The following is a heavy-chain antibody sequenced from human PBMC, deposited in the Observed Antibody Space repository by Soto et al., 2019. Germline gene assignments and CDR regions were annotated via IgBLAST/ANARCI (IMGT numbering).Heavy chain of an antibody. J-gene: IGHJ6*02. CDR2: IIPIFGTA. CDR1: GGTFSSYA. Sequence: QVQLVQSGAEVKKPGSSVKVSCKASGGTFSSYAISWVRQAPGQGLEWMGGIIPIFGTADYAQKFQGRVTITAAQSTSTADMELISLRSEDTAVYYCASHSGSSPEGRYYYGMDVWGQGTTVTVSS. D-gene: IGHD1-26*01. V-gene: IGHV1-69*12. CDR3: ASHSGSSPEGRYYYGMDV.